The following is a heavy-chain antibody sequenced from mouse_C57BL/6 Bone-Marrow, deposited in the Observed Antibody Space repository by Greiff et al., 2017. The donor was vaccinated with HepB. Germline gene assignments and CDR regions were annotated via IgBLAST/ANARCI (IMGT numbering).Heavy chain of an antibody. Sequence: EVKLVESGPGLAKPSQTLSLTCSATGYSITSDYWNWIRKFPGNKLEYMGYISYSGSTYYNPSLKSRISITRDTSKNQYYLQLNSVTTEDTATYYCARGTTVVARDYAMDYWGQGTSVTVSS. CDR3: ARGTTVVARDYAMDY. J-gene: IGHJ4*01. CDR1: GYSITSDY. D-gene: IGHD1-1*01. V-gene: IGHV3-8*01. CDR2: ISYSGST.